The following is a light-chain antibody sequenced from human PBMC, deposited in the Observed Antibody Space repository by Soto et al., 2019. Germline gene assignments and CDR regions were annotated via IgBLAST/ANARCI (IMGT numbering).Light chain of an antibody. Sequence: SYELTQPPSVSVAPGQTARITCGGNNIERKSVHWYQQKPGQAPVLVMSYDDERPSGIPERFSGSNSGNTATLSISWVGAGDEADFYCQVWDDSADHVVIGGGTKLTVL. CDR1: NIERKS. CDR3: QVWDDSADHVV. J-gene: IGLJ3*02. V-gene: IGLV3-21*04. CDR2: YDD.